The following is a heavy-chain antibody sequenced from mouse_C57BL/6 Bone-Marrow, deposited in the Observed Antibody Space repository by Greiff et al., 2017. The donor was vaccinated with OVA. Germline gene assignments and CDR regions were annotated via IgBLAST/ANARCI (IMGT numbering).Heavy chain of an antibody. Sequence: EVQRVESGPGLVKPSQSLSLTCSVTGYSITSGYYWNWIRQFPGNKLEWMGYISYDGSNNYNPSLKNRISITRDTSKNQFFLKLNSVTTEDTATYYCARVYGSSYRDAMDYWGQGTSVTVSS. J-gene: IGHJ4*01. CDR3: ARVYGSSYRDAMDY. V-gene: IGHV3-6*01. D-gene: IGHD1-1*01. CDR1: GYSITSGYY. CDR2: ISYDGSN.